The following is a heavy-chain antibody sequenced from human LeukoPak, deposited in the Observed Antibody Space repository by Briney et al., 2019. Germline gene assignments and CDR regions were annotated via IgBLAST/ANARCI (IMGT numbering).Heavy chain of an antibody. V-gene: IGHV4-39*07. CDR2: IYYSGST. D-gene: IGHD3-10*01. CDR1: GGSISSSSYY. CDR3: ASLHGYGSGRP. J-gene: IGHJ5*02. Sequence: SETLSLTCTVSGGSISSSSYYWGWIRQPPGKGLEWIGSIYYSGSTYHNPSLKSRVTISVDTSKNQFSLKLSSVTAADTAVYYCASLHGYGSGRPWGQGTLVTVSS.